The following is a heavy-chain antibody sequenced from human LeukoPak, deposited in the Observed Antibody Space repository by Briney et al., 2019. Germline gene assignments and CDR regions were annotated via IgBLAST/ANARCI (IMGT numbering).Heavy chain of an antibody. D-gene: IGHD6-13*01. CDR2: INSDGSST. J-gene: IGHJ6*03. Sequence: GGSLRLSCAASGFTFSSYWMHWVRQAPGKGLVWVPRINSDGSSTSYADSVKGRFTISRDNAKNSLYLQMNSLRAEDTAVYYCAREGSSSDNQYYYYYYMDVWGKGTTVTVSS. CDR1: GFTFSSYW. CDR3: AREGSSSDNQYYYYYYMDV. V-gene: IGHV3-74*01.